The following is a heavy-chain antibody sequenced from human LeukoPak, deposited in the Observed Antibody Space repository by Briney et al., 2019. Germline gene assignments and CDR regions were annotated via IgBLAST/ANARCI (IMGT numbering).Heavy chain of an antibody. J-gene: IGHJ4*02. CDR1: GGSISSYY. V-gene: IGHV4-59*01. D-gene: IGHD2-2*01. CDR3: ARSYCSSTRCCNLDY. Sequence: SETLSLTCTVSGGSISSYYWSWIRQPPGKGLEWIGYISYTGSTYYNPSLKSRVTISVDTSKNQFSLKLSSVTAADTAVYYCARSYCSSTRCCNLDYWGQGTLVTVSS. CDR2: ISYTGST.